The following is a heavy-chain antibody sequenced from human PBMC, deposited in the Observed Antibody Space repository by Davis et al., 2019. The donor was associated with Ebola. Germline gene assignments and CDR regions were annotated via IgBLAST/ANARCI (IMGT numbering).Heavy chain of an antibody. CDR2: IFSNDEK. Sequence: SGPTLVKPTETLTLTCTVSGFSLSNPRMGVSWIRQPPGKALEWLAHIFSNDEKSYSTSLKSRLTISKDTSRSQVLLILTNVDPVDTAKYYCTRIGSGHALDYWGQGTLVTVSS. J-gene: IGHJ4*02. V-gene: IGHV2-26*01. D-gene: IGHD5-12*01. CDR3: TRIGSGHALDY. CDR1: GFSLSNPRMG.